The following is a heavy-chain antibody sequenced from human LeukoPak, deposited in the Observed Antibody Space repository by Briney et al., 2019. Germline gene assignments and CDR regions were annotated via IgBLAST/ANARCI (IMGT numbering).Heavy chain of an antibody. D-gene: IGHD1-26*01. V-gene: IGHV4-39*07. Sequence: PSETLSLTCTVSGGSISSSSYYWGWIRQPPGKGLEWIGSIYYSGSTYYNPSLKSRVTISVDTSKNQFSLKLSSVTAADTAVYYCARGGSIVGATAHDAFDIWGQGTMVTVSP. J-gene: IGHJ3*02. CDR2: IYYSGST. CDR1: GGSISSSSYY. CDR3: ARGGSIVGATAHDAFDI.